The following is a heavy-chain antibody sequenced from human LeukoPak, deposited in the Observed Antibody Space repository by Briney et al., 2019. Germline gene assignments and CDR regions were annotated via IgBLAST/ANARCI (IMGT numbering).Heavy chain of an antibody. CDR1: GFTVSSNY. J-gene: IGHJ4*02. D-gene: IGHD6-6*01. V-gene: IGHV3-23*01. CDR2: ISGSGGST. Sequence: QSGGSLRLSCAASGFTVSSNYMSWVRQAPGKGLEWVSAISGSGGSTYYADSVKGRFTISRDNSKNTLYLQMNSLRAEDTAVYYCAKVFWGQLVRSPAWDYWGQGTLVTVSS. CDR3: AKVFWGQLVRSPAWDY.